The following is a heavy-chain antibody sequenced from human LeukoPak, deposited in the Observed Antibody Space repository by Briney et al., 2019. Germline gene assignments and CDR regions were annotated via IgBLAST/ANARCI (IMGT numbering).Heavy chain of an antibody. CDR3: ARDRDYTGGSYHIDP. J-gene: IGHJ5*02. V-gene: IGHV3-33*01. CDR1: GFTFSSYG. CDR2: IWYDGSNQ. D-gene: IGHD4-11*01. Sequence: GRSLRLSCAASGFTFSSYGMHWVRQAPGKGLEWVAVIWYDGSNQYYADSVKGRFTISRDNSKNTLYLQMNSLRAEDTAVYYCARDRDYTGGSYHIDPWGQGTLVTVSS.